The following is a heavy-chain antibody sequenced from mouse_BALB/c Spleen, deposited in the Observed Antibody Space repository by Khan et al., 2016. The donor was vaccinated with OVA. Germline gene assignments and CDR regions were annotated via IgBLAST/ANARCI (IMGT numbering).Heavy chain of an antibody. D-gene: IGHD1-1*02. Sequence: DLVEPGASVKLSCKASGYTFTSYWINWIKERPGQGLEWIGQIGPGSGSAYYNELFKGKATLTVATYSSTVYIQLSSLSSGGSAVYFCARSNYYGRGLYAMDYWGQGTSVTVSS. CDR1: GYTFTSYW. CDR3: ARSNYYGRGLYAMDY. J-gene: IGHJ4*01. CDR2: IGPGSGSA. V-gene: IGHV1S41*01.